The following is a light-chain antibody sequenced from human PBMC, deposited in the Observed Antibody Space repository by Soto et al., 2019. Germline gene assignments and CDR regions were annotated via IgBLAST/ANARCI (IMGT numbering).Light chain of an antibody. V-gene: IGLV2-14*03. J-gene: IGLJ2*01. CDR1: SSDVGGYDY. CDR3: QTWVTGIHI. Sequence: QSALTQPASVSGSPGQSITISCTGTSSDVGGYDYVSWYQHHPGKAPKLMIYDVTNRPSRVSNRFSGSKSGAERYLTISTLQSEDEADYYCQTWVTGIHIFGGGTKLTVL. CDR2: DVT.